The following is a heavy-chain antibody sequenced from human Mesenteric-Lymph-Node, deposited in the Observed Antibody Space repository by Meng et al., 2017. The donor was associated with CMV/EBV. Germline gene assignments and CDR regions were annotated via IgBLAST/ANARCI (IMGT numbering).Heavy chain of an antibody. CDR2: INHSGST. J-gene: IGHJ6*02. V-gene: IGHV4-34*01. CDR1: GGSFSGYY. CDR3: ARDEAAQNYYYYGMDV. Sequence: SETLSLTCAVYGGSFSGYYWSWIRQPPGKGLEWIGEINHSGSTNYNPSLKSRATISVDTSKNQFSLKPSSVTAADTAVYYCARDEAAQNYYYYGMDVWGQGTTVTVSS. D-gene: IGHD6-13*01.